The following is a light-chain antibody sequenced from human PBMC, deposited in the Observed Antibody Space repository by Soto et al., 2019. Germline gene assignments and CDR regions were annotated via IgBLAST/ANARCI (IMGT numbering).Light chain of an antibody. CDR2: AAS. J-gene: IGKJ2*01. CDR3: QQSYSTPYT. V-gene: IGKV1-39*01. Sequence: DIQMTQSPSSLSASVGDRVTITCRASQSISSYLNWYQQKPGKAPKHLIYAASSLQSGDPSRFSGSGSGTEFTLTISSLQPEDFATYYCQQSYSTPYTFGQGTKLEIK. CDR1: QSISSY.